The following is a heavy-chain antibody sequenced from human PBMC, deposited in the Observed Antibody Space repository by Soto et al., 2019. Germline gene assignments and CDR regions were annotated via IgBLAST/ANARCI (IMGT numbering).Heavy chain of an antibody. Sequence: GESLKISCKGSGYNFTGFWIGWVRQRPGQGLEWMGNIYPGDSDTRYSPSFQGQVTISADKSISTAYLQWSSLKASDTAMYYCARHCSGGSCYSGYYYYGMDVWGQGTTVTVSS. CDR2: IYPGDSDT. J-gene: IGHJ6*02. D-gene: IGHD2-15*01. CDR3: ARHCSGGSCYSGYYYYGMDV. V-gene: IGHV5-51*01. CDR1: GYNFTGFW.